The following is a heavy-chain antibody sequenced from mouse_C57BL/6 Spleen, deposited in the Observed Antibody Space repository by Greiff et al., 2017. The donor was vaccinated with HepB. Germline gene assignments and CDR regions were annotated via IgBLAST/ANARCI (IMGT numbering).Heavy chain of an antibody. CDR1: GYTFTSYW. Sequence: QVQLQQPGAELVRPGTSVKLSCKASGYTFTSYWMHWVKQRPGQGLEWIGVIDPSDSYTNSNQKFKGKATLTVDTSYSTANMQLSSLTSKDSAVYNCARSYYDYDVEGFAYWGQGTLVTVS. J-gene: IGHJ3*01. V-gene: IGHV1-59*01. D-gene: IGHD2-4*01. CDR2: IDPSDSYT. CDR3: ARSYYDYDVEGFAY.